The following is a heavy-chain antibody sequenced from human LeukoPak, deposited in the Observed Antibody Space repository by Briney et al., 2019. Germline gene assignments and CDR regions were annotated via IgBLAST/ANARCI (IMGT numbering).Heavy chain of an antibody. V-gene: IGHV4-34*01. Sequence: SETLSLTCAVYGGSFSGYYWSWIRQPPGKGPEWIGEINHSGSTNYNPSLKSRVTISVDTSKNQFSLKLSSVTAADTAVYYCARGGYGSGSYYDYWGQGTLVTVSS. CDR3: ARGGYGSGSYYDY. CDR1: GGSFSGYY. D-gene: IGHD3-10*01. CDR2: INHSGST. J-gene: IGHJ4*02.